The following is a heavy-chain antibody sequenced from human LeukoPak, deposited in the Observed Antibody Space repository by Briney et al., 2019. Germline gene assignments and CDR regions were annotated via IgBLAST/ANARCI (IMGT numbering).Heavy chain of an antibody. CDR3: AGGDILTGYYNVDGMDV. CDR2: ISSSGSML. Sequence: GGSLRLSCAVSGFTFSDYYMSWVRQAPGKGLEWVSYISSSGSMLHYADSVEGRFTISRDNAKNSLYLQMSSLRVEDTAVYYCAGGDILTGYYNVDGMDVWGQGTTVTVSS. CDR1: GFTFSDYY. V-gene: IGHV3-11*04. J-gene: IGHJ6*02. D-gene: IGHD3-9*01.